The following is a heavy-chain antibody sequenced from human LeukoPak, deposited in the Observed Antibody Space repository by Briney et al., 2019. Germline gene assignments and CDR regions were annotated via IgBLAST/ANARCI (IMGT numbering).Heavy chain of an antibody. CDR1: GYTFTSYY. Sequence: ASVKVSCKASGYTFTSYYMHWVRQAPGQGLEWMGWINTDTGNPTYAQGFTGRFVFSLDTSVSTAYLQISSLKAEDTAVYYCARRPFWSGYYPDDYWGQGTLVTVSS. CDR2: INTDTGNP. V-gene: IGHV7-4-1*02. CDR3: ARRPFWSGYYPDDY. D-gene: IGHD3-3*01. J-gene: IGHJ4*02.